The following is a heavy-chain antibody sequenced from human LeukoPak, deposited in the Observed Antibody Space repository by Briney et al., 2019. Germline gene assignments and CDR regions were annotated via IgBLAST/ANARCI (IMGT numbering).Heavy chain of an antibody. J-gene: IGHJ4*02. Sequence: ASVKVSCKASGYTFTSYGISWVRQAPGQGLEWMGWISAYNGNTNYAQKLQGRVTMTTDTSTSTAYMELRSLRSDDTAVYYCAREGPYYDILTGYSRFDSFDYWGQGTLVTVSS. CDR3: AREGPYYDILTGYSRFDSFDY. CDR1: GYTFTSYG. CDR2: ISAYNGNT. D-gene: IGHD3-9*01. V-gene: IGHV1-18*01.